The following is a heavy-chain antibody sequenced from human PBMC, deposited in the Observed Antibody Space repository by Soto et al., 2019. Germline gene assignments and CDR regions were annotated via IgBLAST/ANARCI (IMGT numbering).Heavy chain of an antibody. Sequence: EMQLVESGGGLVQPGGSLRLSCAASGFTFSSYWMHWVRQAPGKGLVWVSRISNDGSSTSYADSVKGRFTISRDNAENTLFLQVNSLRAEDTAVYYCARVPYCSSTSCYSYFDYWDQGTLVTVSS. V-gene: IGHV3-74*01. CDR1: GFTFSSYW. CDR3: ARVPYCSSTSCYSYFDY. D-gene: IGHD2-2*01. CDR2: ISNDGSST. J-gene: IGHJ4*02.